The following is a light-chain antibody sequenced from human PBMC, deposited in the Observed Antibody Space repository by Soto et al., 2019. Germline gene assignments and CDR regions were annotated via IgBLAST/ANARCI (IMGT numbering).Light chain of an antibody. CDR2: AAS. V-gene: IGKV1-12*01. J-gene: IGKJ1*01. CDR3: QHANSLPRT. Sequence: DIQMTQSPSSVSASVGDRVTITCRASQGISSWLAWYQQKPRKAPNRLIYAASSLQSGVPSRFSDSGSGTDFTLTISSLQPEDFATYDWQHANSLPRTFGQRTEVEIE. CDR1: QGISSW.